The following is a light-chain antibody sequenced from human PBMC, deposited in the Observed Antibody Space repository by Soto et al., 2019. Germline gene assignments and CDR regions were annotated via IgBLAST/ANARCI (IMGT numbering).Light chain of an antibody. CDR2: EGT. J-gene: IGLJ2*01. V-gene: IGLV2-23*01. Sequence: QSVLTQPASVSGSPGQSITMSCTGTRNDVGGYNLVSWYQQYPGKAPKLMIYEGTKRPSGVSNRFSGSKSGNTASLTISGLQAEDEADYYCSSCAGSSNSVVFGGGTKLTVL. CDR3: SSCAGSSNSVV. CDR1: RNDVGGYNL.